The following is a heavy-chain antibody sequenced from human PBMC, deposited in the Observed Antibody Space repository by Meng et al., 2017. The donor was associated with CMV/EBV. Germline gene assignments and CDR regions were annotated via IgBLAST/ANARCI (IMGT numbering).Heavy chain of an antibody. Sequence: SQTRSLTGAISGDSVSSNSAAWNWIRQSPSRGLEWLGRTYYRSKCYNDYAVSVKSRITINPDTSKNQFSLQLNSVTPEDTAVYYCARRGSIHGWFDPWGQGTLVTVSS. CDR1: GDSVSSNSAA. CDR2: TYYRSKCYN. CDR3: ARRGSIHGWFDP. V-gene: IGHV6-1*01. J-gene: IGHJ5*02. D-gene: IGHD2-21*01.